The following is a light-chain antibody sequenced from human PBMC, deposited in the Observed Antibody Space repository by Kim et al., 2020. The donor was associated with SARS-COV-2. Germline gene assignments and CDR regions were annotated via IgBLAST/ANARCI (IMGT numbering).Light chain of an antibody. CDR3: QQYWVYPVT. J-gene: IGKJ2*01. CDR1: QDIKNA. Sequence: SASVGARVTITCRASQDIKNALTWFRQKPGKAPESLIYAASSLRSGLPSKFSGSGSGTDFTLTISSLQPEDFATYYCQQYWVYPVTFGQGTKLEI. CDR2: AAS. V-gene: IGKV1-16*02.